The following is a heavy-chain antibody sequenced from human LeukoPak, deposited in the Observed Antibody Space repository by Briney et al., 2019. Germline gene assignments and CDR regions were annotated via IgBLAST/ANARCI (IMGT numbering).Heavy chain of an antibody. Sequence: ASVKVSCKASGYTFNNYNIHWLRQAPGQGLEWMGLVNPCGDSTNYAQDFQGRLTLTGDTSTSTVYMELSSLRSEDTAVYYCARVRDVFNDAYDIWGQGTMVTVTS. V-gene: IGHV1-46*02. CDR3: ARVRDVFNDAYDI. D-gene: IGHD5-24*01. CDR1: GYTFNNYN. J-gene: IGHJ3*02. CDR2: VNPCGDST.